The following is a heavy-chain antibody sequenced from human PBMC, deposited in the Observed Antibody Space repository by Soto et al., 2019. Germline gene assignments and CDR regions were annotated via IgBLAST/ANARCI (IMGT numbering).Heavy chain of an antibody. CDR1: GGTFSSYA. CDR2: IIPIFGTA. V-gene: IGHV1-69*13. D-gene: IGHD3-22*01. CDR3: ARGITMIVVVITTDDYYYGMDV. J-gene: IGHJ6*02. Sequence: SVKVSCKASGGTFSSYAISWVRQARGQGLEWMGGIIPIFGTANYAQKFQGRVTITADESTSTAYMELSSLRSEDTAVYYCARGITMIVVVITTDDYYYGMDVWGQGTTVTVSS.